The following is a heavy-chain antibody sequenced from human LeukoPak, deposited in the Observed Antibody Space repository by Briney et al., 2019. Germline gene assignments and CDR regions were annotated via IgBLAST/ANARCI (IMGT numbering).Heavy chain of an antibody. D-gene: IGHD1-26*01. V-gene: IGHV1-18*01. CDR1: GYTLTSYG. CDR3: ARTLGATTAFDI. Sequence: GASVKVSCKASGYTLTSYGLSWVRQAPGQGLEWMGWISAYSGNTNYAQKLQGRVTMTTGTSTSTAYMELRTLRSDDTAVYYCARTLGATTAFDIWGQGTVVTVSS. J-gene: IGHJ3*02. CDR2: ISAYSGNT.